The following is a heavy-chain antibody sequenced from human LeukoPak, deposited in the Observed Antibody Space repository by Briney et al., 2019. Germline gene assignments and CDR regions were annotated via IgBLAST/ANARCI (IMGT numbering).Heavy chain of an antibody. Sequence: GGALRLSCAASGLTFSDPYMDGVGQAAGKGLDGVGLIKNKHDGYATSYAASVKGRFNVSRDGSKNSMYMQKNSVKSEDSAVYYCVRDWETALYNWGHETLVT. V-gene: IGHV3-72*01. CDR3: VRDWETALYN. J-gene: IGHJ4*01. CDR2: IKNKHDGYAT. D-gene: IGHD5-18*01. CDR1: GLTFSDPY.